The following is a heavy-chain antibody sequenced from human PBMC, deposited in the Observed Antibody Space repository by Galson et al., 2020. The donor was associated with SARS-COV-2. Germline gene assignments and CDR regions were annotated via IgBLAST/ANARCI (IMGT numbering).Heavy chain of an antibody. D-gene: IGHD3-22*01. J-gene: IGHJ6*02. CDR3: ARDRDYYGSSGYYDDYYYGMDV. Sequence: NSGGSLRLSCAASGFTFSSYSMNWVRQAPGKGLEWVSSISSSSSYIYYADSVKGRFTISRDNAKNSLYLQMNSLRAEDTAVYYCARDRDYYGSSGYYDDYYYGMDVGGQGTTGT. CDR1: GFTFSSYS. CDR2: ISSSSSYI. V-gene: IGHV3-21*01.